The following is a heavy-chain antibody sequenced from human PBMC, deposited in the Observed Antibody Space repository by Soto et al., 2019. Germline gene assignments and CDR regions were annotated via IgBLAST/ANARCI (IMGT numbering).Heavy chain of an antibody. CDR2: IWYDGSNK. V-gene: IGHV3-33*01. J-gene: IGHJ4*02. D-gene: IGHD3-10*01. Sequence: GGSLKLSCPASGFPFVSYGIHWVRQAPGKGLEWVAVIWYDGSNKYYADSVKGRFTISRDNSKNTLYLQMNSLRAEDTAVYYCATYGSGSYYQYYFDYWGQGTLVTVSS. CDR1: GFPFVSYG. CDR3: ATYGSGSYYQYYFDY.